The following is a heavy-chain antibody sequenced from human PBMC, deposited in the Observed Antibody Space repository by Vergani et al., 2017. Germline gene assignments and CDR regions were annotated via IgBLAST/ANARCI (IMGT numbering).Heavy chain of an antibody. J-gene: IGHJ6*03. V-gene: IGHV4-59*01. D-gene: IGHD3-3*01. CDR2: IYYSGST. CDR3: ARDSPVVDFWSGYYDGGGRYYMDV. Sequence: QVQLQESGPGLVKPSETLSLTCTVSGGSISSYYWSWIRQPPGKGLEWIGYIYYSGSTNYNPSLKSRVTISVDTSKNQFSLKLSSVTAADTAVYYCARDSPVVDFWSGYYDGGGRYYMDVWGKGTTVTVSS. CDR1: GGSISSYY.